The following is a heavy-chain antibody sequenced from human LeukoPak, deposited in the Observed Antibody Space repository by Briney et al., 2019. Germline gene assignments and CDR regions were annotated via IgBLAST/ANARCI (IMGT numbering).Heavy chain of an antibody. J-gene: IGHJ4*02. CDR2: INHSGNT. CDR1: GGSFSGYY. CDR3: AGPDSSEIDY. Sequence: SETLSLTCAVYGGSFSGYYWSWIRQPPGKGLEWIGEINHSGNTNYNPSLKSRATISVDTSKNQFSLKLSSVTAADTAVYYCAGPDSSEIDYWGQGTLVTVSS. V-gene: IGHV4-34*01.